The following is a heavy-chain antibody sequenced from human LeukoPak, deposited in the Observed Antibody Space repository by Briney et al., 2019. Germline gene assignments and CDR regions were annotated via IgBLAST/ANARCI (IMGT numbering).Heavy chain of an antibody. CDR2: IYTSGST. CDR3: ARGGYYYGSGSYSPFDP. D-gene: IGHD3-10*01. Sequence: SETLSLTCTVSGGSISSYYWSWIRQPAGKGLEWIGRIYTSGSTNYNPSLKSRVTMSVDTSKNQFSLKLSSVTAADTAVYYCARGGYYYGSGSYSPFDPWGQGTLVTVSS. V-gene: IGHV4-4*07. J-gene: IGHJ5*02. CDR1: GGSISSYY.